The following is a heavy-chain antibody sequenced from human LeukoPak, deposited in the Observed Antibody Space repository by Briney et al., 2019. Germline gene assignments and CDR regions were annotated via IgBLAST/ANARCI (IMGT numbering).Heavy chain of an antibody. Sequence: GGSLRLSCAASGFTFDDYAMHWVRQAPGKGLEWVSLISGDGGSTYYADSVKGRFTISRDNSKNSLYLQMNSLRTEDTALYYCAKDGDYYDSSGYYDYWGQGTLGTVSA. V-gene: IGHV3-43*02. CDR3: AKDGDYYDSSGYYDY. D-gene: IGHD3-22*01. J-gene: IGHJ4*02. CDR2: ISGDGGST. CDR1: GFTFDDYA.